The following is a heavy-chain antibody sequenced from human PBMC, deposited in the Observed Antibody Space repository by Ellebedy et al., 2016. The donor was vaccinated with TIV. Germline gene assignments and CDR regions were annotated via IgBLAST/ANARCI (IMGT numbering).Heavy chain of an antibody. CDR1: GGTFSSYA. D-gene: IGHD2-21*02. CDR3: ASDSGGVVVTAEFDY. CDR2: IIPILGIA. Sequence: ASVKVSCKASGGTFSSYAISWVRQAPGQGLEWMGRIIPILGIANYAQKFQGRVTITADKSTSTAYMELSSLRSEDTAVYYCASDSGGVVVTAEFDYWGQGTLVTVSS. J-gene: IGHJ4*02. V-gene: IGHV1-69*04.